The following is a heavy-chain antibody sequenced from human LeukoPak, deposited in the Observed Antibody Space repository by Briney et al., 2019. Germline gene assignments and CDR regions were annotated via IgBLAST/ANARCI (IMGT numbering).Heavy chain of an antibody. D-gene: IGHD3-9*01. Sequence: PGGSLRLSCAASGFTFSSYAMHWVRQAPGKGLEWVAVISYDGSNKYYADSVKGRFTISRDNSKNTLYLQMNSLRAEDTALYYCAKGTDYDIHYYYYYMDVWGKGTTVTVSS. J-gene: IGHJ6*03. V-gene: IGHV3-30*04. CDR2: ISYDGSNK. CDR3: AKGTDYDIHYYYYYMDV. CDR1: GFTFSSYA.